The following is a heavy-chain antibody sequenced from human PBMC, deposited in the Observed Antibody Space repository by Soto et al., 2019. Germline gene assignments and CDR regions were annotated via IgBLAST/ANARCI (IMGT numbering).Heavy chain of an antibody. J-gene: IGHJ4*02. CDR2: FDPEDGKI. D-gene: IGHD6-13*01. Sequence: QVQLVQSGPEVKKPGASVKVSCKVSGYTLSETYIHWVRQAPGKGLEWMVGFDPEDGKIIYAQDFQGRVTLTEDTSRDTAYMELSSLKSEDTAIYYCAAENIAGNFASWGQGTLVTVSS. CDR3: AAENIAGNFAS. CDR1: GYTLSETY. V-gene: IGHV1-24*01.